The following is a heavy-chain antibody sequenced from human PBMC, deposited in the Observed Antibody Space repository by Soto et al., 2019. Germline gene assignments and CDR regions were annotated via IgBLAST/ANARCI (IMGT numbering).Heavy chain of an antibody. V-gene: IGHV4-30-4*01. CDR3: ARHFRYDIPAP. CDR1: GGSISSGDYY. J-gene: IGHJ5*02. Sequence: PSETLSLTCTVSGGSISSGDYYWSWIRQPPGKGLEWIGYIYYSGSTYYNPSLKSRVTISVDTSKNQFSLNLSSVTAADTAVYYCARHFRYDIPAPWAQGTLDPVSS. CDR2: IYYSGST. D-gene: IGHD3-9*01.